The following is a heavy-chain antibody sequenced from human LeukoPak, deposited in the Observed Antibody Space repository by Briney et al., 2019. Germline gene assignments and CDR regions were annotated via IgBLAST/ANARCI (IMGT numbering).Heavy chain of an antibody. CDR2: ISAYNGNT. Sequence: GASVKVSCKASGYTFTSYGISWVRQAPGQGLEWMGWISAYNGNTNYAQELQGRVTMTTDTSTSTAYMELRSLRSDDTAVYYCASGEQQRTYDAFDIWGQGTMVTVSS. CDR3: ASGEQQRTYDAFDI. J-gene: IGHJ3*02. CDR1: GYTFTSYG. D-gene: IGHD6-13*01. V-gene: IGHV1-18*01.